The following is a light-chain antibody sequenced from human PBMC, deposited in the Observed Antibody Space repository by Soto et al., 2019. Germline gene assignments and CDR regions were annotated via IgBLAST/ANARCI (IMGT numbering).Light chain of an antibody. J-gene: IGKJ5*01. CDR1: QSLLHSNGYNY. Sequence: DIVMTQSPLSLPVTPGEPASISCRSSQSLLHSNGYNYLHWYLQKPGQSPQLLIYLGSNRASGVPDRFSDSGSGTDFTLKISRVEAEDVGVYYCMQVLQNPLAFGQGTRLEI. CDR2: LGS. V-gene: IGKV2-28*01. CDR3: MQVLQNPLA.